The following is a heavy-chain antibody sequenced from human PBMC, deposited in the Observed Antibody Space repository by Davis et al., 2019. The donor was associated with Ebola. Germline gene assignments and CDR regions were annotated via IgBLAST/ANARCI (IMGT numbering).Heavy chain of an antibody. CDR1: GASISDGDYY. CDR3: ARSIIEVPAALGF. J-gene: IGHJ6*02. D-gene: IGHD2-2*01. V-gene: IGHV4-39*07. CDR2: LNHSGNI. Sequence: MPSETLSLTCSVSGASISDGDYYWSWIRQSPGKGPEWIAELNHSGNIHYNGALEGRATISVDTSKNHFSLKLTSVTAADTAVYYCARSIIEVPAALGFWGQGTTVTIS.